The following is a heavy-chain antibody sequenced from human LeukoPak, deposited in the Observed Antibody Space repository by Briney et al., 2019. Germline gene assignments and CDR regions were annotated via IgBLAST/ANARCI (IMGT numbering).Heavy chain of an antibody. CDR1: GGTFSSDA. CDR3: AREEVYCSSTSCYYP. J-gene: IGHJ5*02. D-gene: IGHD2-2*01. V-gene: IGHV1-69*13. CDR2: IIPIFGTA. Sequence: SVKGSCKAPGGTFSSDAISWVRSAPGQGIEWMGEIIPIFGTAIYAQKFQGRVTITADESTSTAYMELSSLRSEDTAVYYCAREEVYCSSTSCYYPWGQGTLVTVSS.